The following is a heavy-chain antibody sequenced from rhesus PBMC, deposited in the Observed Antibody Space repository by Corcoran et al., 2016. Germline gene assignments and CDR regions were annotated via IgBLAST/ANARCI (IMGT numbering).Heavy chain of an antibody. Sequence: QVQLQESGPGVVKPSETLSLTCAVSGGSFSSYWWSWIRQPPGKGLEWIGEINGNSGSTNYNPPLKSRVTISKDASKNQFSLKLSSVTAADTAVYYCARYDEYGLDSWGQGVVVTVSS. CDR2: INGNSGST. CDR3: ARYDEYGLDS. J-gene: IGHJ6*01. D-gene: IGHD3-9*01. CDR1: GGSFSSYW. V-gene: IGHV4-80*01.